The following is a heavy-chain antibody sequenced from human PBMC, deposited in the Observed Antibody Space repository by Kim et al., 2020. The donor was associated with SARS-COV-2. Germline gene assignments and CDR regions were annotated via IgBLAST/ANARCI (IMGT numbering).Heavy chain of an antibody. V-gene: IGHV1-69*13. J-gene: IGHJ3*02. CDR2: IIPIFGTA. D-gene: IGHD3-22*01. Sequence: SVKVSCKASGGTFSSYAISWVRQAPGQGLEWMGGIIPIFGTANYAQKFQGRVTITADESTSTAYMELSSLRSEDTAVYYCARARGSGYYYSGSSSDAFDIWGQGTMVTVSS. CDR1: GGTFSSYA. CDR3: ARARGSGYYYSGSSSDAFDI.